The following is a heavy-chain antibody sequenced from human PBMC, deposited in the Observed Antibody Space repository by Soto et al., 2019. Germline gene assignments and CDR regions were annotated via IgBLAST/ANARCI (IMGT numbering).Heavy chain of an antibody. CDR2: ISGSGGST. CDR1: GFTFSSYA. CDR3: AKSYDSSGYHTRDLYYYYGMDV. D-gene: IGHD3-22*01. V-gene: IGHV3-23*01. J-gene: IGHJ6*02. Sequence: GGSLRLSCAASGFTFSSYAMSWVRQAPGKGLEWVSAISGSGGSTYYADSVKGRFTISRDNSKNTLYLQMNSLRAEDTAVYYCAKSYDSSGYHTRDLYYYYGMDVWGQGTTVTVSS.